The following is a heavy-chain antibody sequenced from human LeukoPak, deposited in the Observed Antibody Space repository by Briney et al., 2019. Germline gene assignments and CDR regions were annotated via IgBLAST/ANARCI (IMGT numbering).Heavy chain of an antibody. CDR2: IRSKANSYAT. D-gene: IGHD6-13*01. V-gene: IGHV3-73*01. CDR3: TRQIAAAVNSYYYYYYMDV. CDR1: GFTFSSYS. J-gene: IGHJ6*03. Sequence: GGSLRLSCAASGFTFSSYSMHWVRQASGKGLEWVGRIRSKANSYATAYAASVKGRFTISRDDSKNTAYLQMNSLKTEDTAVYYCTRQIAAAVNSYYYYYYMDVWGKGTTVTVSS.